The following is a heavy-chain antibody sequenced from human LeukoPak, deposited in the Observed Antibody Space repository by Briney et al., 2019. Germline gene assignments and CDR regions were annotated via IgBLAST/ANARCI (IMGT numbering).Heavy chain of an antibody. CDR2: IWHDGSNK. Sequence: WVAVIWHDGSNKWYADSVKGRFIISRDNSKNTLYVQMDSLRAEDTAVYYCARELHNYFDYWAREPWSPSPQ. CDR3: ARELHNYFDY. D-gene: IGHD3-10*01. J-gene: IGHJ4*02. V-gene: IGHV3-33*01.